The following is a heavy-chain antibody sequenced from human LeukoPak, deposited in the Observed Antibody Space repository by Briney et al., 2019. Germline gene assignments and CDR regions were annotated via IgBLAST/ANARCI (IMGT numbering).Heavy chain of an antibody. V-gene: IGHV4-39*07. CDR1: GDSISTTSYF. CDR3: ARLYSSTHNWFDT. Sequence: SETLSLTCTVSGDSISTTSYFWAWIRQPPGEGLEWIGSIYYSGTTYFNSSLKSRVTISVERSKNHFSLKLSSLTVADTARYYCARLYSSTHNWFDTWGQGIQVTVSS. CDR2: IYYSGTT. J-gene: IGHJ5*02. D-gene: IGHD6-19*01.